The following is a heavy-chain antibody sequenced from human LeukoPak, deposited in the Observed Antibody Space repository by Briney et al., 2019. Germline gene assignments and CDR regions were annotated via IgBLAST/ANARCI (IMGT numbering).Heavy chain of an antibody. CDR1: GYTFTSYY. J-gene: IGHJ5*02. CDR3: ARDNSLQDMAWWFDP. Sequence: ASVKVSCKASGYTFTSYYFHWVRQAPGQGLEWMGIITPSGGRTKYAQKFQGRVTLTRDMSTSTDYMELSSLRSEDTAVYYCARDNSLQDMAWWFDPWGQGTLVIVSS. CDR2: ITPSGGRT. D-gene: IGHD5-24*01. V-gene: IGHV1-46*01.